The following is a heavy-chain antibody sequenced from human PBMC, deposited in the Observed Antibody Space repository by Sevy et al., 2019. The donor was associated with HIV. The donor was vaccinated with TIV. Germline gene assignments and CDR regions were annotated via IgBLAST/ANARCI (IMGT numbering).Heavy chain of an antibody. CDR1: GYTFTDYY. CDR3: ARLTTMHTSDLYGMDV. CDR2: INPNDGVT. J-gene: IGHJ6*02. Sequence: ASVKVSCKASGYTFTDYYIHWVRQAPGQGLEWMAWINPNDGVTNYAQRFQGGVTVTRDTTVSTAYIELRGLRYDDTAIYYCARLTTMHTSDLYGMDVWGQGTTVTVSS. D-gene: IGHD4-17*01. V-gene: IGHV1-2*02.